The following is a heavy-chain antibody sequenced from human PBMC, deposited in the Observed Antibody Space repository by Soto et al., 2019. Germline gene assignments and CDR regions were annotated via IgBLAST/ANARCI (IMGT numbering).Heavy chain of an antibody. CDR2: IYYSGST. J-gene: IGHJ4*02. D-gene: IGHD2-2*01. Sequence: KPSETLSLTCTVSGGSISSGGYYWSWIRQHPGKGLEWIGYIYYSGSTYYNPSLKSRVTISVDTSKNQFSLKLSSVTAADTAVYYCARGAEDQPFDYWGQGTLVTVSS. V-gene: IGHV4-31*03. CDR1: GGSISSGGYY. CDR3: ARGAEDQPFDY.